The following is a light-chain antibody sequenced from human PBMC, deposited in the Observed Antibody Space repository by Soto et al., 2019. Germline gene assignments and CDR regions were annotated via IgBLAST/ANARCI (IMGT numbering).Light chain of an antibody. J-gene: IGKJ3*01. V-gene: IGKV4-1*01. CDR3: QQYHRIPGT. Sequence: DIVMTQSPDSLAVSLGERATINCKSSQSLLYTSSNKNSLAWYQQRPGQPPKLLIYWASTRESGVPDRFTGSGSGTDFTLTISSLQAEDVAVYYCQQYHRIPGTFGPGTKVGIK. CDR2: WAS. CDR1: QSLLYTSSNKNS.